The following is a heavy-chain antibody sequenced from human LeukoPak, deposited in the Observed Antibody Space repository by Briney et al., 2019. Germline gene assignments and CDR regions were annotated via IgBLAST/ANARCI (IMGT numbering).Heavy chain of an antibody. CDR2: IYTSGST. D-gene: IGHD3-10*01. CDR3: ASMRVRGVIITGAIDY. V-gene: IGHV4-61*02. J-gene: IGHJ4*02. CDR1: GGSISSGSYY. Sequence: SETLSLTCTVSGGSISSGSYYWSWIRQPAGKGLEWIGRIYTSGSTNYNPSLKSRVTISVDTSKNQFFLKLSSVTAADTAVYYCASMRVRGVIITGAIDYWGQGTLVTVSS.